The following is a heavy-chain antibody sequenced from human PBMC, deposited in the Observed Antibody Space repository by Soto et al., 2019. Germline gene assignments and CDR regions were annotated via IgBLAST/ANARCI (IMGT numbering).Heavy chain of an antibody. D-gene: IGHD3-22*01. CDR1: GYTLTELS. CDR3: ATIAYYYDSSGYNVFDY. V-gene: IGHV1-24*01. J-gene: IGHJ4*02. CDR2: FDPEDGET. Sequence: ASVKVSCKVSGYTLTELSMHWVRQAPGKGLEWMGGFDPEDGETIYAQKFQGRVTMTEDTSTDTAYMELSSLRSEDTAVYYCATIAYYYDSSGYNVFDYWGQGTLVTVSS.